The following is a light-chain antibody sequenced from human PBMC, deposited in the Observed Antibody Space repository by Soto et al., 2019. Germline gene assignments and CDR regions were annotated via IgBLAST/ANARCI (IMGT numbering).Light chain of an antibody. CDR3: CSYVGARTYV. J-gene: IGLJ1*01. V-gene: IGLV2-23*01. CDR1: ISDVGSSGP. Sequence: QSVLTQPASVSGSPGQSITISCSGSISDVGSSGPVTWYQHHPGQVPKLIIYEGSRRPSGVSSRFSGSKTGSTASLTITGLQAEVEANYYCCSYVGARTYVFGTGTKVTVL. CDR2: EGS.